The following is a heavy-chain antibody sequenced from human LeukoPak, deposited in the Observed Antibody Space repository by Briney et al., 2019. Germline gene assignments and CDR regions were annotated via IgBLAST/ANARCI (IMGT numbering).Heavy chain of an antibody. CDR2: IWYDGSNK. Sequence: GGSLRLSCAASGFTFSSYGMHWVRQAPGKELEWVAVIWYDGSNKYYADSVKGRFTISRDNSKNTLYLQMNSLRAEDTAVYYCARDYLDWYFDLWGRGTLVTVSS. V-gene: IGHV3-33*01. CDR3: ARDYLDWYFDL. J-gene: IGHJ2*01. CDR1: GFTFSSYG.